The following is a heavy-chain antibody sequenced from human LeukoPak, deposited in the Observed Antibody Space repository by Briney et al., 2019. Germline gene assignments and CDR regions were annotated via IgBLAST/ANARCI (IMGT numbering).Heavy chain of an antibody. CDR2: INWNGGST. Sequence: PGGSLRLSCALSGFTPIHYWMTWVRQAPGKGLEWVSGINWNGGSTGYADSVKGRFTISRDNAKNSLYLQMNSLRAEDTALYYCARDRGGSYMYFQHWGQGTLVTVSS. CDR3: ARDRGGSYMYFQH. CDR1: GFTPIHYW. D-gene: IGHD1-26*01. V-gene: IGHV3-20*04. J-gene: IGHJ1*01.